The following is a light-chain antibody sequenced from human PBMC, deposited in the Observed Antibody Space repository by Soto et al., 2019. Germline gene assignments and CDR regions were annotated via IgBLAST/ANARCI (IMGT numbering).Light chain of an antibody. J-gene: IGLJ2*01. CDR2: LNRDGSH. V-gene: IGLV4-69*01. Sequence: QSVLTQSPSASASLGASVKLTCTLSSGHSNYAIAWHQQQPEKGPRYLMNLNRDGSHSKGDGIPNRFSGSSSGAERYLTISSLQSEDEADYYCQTWGTGIVIFGGGTKVTVL. CDR1: SGHSNYA. CDR3: QTWGTGIVI.